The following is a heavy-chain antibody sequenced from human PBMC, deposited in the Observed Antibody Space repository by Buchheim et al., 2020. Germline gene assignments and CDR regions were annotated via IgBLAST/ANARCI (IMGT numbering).Heavy chain of an antibody. CDR3: AKLPRVRYRDYDILTGYYR. CDR2: IDPSDSYT. J-gene: IGHJ5*02. D-gene: IGHD3-9*01. Sequence: EVQLVQSGAEVKKPGESLRISCKGSGYSFTSYWISWVRQMPGKGLEWMGRIDPSDSYTNYSPSFQGHVTISADKSISTAYLQWSSLKASDTAMYYCAKLPRVRYRDYDILTGYYRWGQGTL. CDR1: GYSFTSYW. V-gene: IGHV5-10-1*03.